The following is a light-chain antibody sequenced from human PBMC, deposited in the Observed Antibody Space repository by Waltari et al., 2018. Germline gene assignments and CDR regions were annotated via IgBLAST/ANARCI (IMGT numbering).Light chain of an antibody. CDR2: DVF. CDR1: STDTGSYNY. V-gene: IGLV2-14*03. CDR3: SSYTKKRSVI. Sequence: QSALTQPASVSGSPGQSITISCTRTSTDTGSYNYVSGYQQHPGKAPTLLTFDVFERPSGVSNRFSGSKSGNTASLTISGLQAEDEADYFCSSYTKKRSVIFGGGTKVTVL. J-gene: IGLJ2*01.